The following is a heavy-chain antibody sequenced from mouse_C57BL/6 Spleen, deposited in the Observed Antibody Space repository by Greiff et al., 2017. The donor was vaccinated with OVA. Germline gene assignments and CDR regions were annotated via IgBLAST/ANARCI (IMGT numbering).Heavy chain of an antibody. J-gene: IGHJ4*01. D-gene: IGHD2-3*01. CDR1: GYTFTSYW. CDR2: IDPNRGGT. CDR3: ARWDDGYYGYAMDY. Sequence: QVQLQQPGAELVKPGASVKLSCKASGYTFTSYWMHWVKQRPGRGLEWIGRIDPNRGGTKYNEKFKSKATLTVDKPSSTAYMQLSSLTSEDSAVSYCARWDDGYYGYAMDYWGQGTSVTVSS. V-gene: IGHV1-72*01.